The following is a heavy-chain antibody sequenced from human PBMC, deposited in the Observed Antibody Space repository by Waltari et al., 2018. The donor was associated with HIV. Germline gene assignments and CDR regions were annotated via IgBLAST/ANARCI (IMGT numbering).Heavy chain of an antibody. J-gene: IGHJ3*02. V-gene: IGHV3-30*04. Sequence: QVQLVESGGGVVQPGRSLRLSCAASGFTFSSYAMHWVRQAPGKGLEWVAVISYDGSNKYYADSVKGRFTISRDNSKNTLYLQMNSLRAEDTAVYYCASLIADDAFDIWGQGTMVTVSS. CDR1: GFTFSSYA. CDR2: ISYDGSNK. D-gene: IGHD3-16*01. CDR3: ASLIADDAFDI.